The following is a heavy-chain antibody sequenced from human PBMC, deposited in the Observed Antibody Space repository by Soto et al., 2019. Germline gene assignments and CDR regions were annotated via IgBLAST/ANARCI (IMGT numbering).Heavy chain of an antibody. J-gene: IGHJ4*02. D-gene: IGHD3-3*01. CDR2: VSSSVFTI. CDR3: ERDYNAFLSGHFDY. V-gene: IGHV3-48*01. CDR1: GFMFSYYS. Sequence: GGSLRLSCAASGFMFSYYSMNWVRQAPGSWLDCFSYVSSSVFTIHCSDCVEGLFAVSRENSNSSLYLQMNSLRVEDTAVYYCERDYNAFLSGHFDYWGQGALVTVSS.